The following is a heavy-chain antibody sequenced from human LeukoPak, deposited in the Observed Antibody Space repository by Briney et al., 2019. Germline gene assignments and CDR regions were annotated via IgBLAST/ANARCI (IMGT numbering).Heavy chain of an antibody. CDR1: GGSISSSSYY. Sequence: SETLSLTCTVSGGSISSSSYYWGWIRQPPGKGLEWIGSIYYSGSTYYNPSLKSRVTISVDTSKNQFSLKLSSVTAADTAVYYCARDYYYDSSGYSDAFDIWGQGTMVTVSS. D-gene: IGHD3-22*01. CDR2: IYYSGST. V-gene: IGHV4-39*07. CDR3: ARDYYYDSSGYSDAFDI. J-gene: IGHJ3*02.